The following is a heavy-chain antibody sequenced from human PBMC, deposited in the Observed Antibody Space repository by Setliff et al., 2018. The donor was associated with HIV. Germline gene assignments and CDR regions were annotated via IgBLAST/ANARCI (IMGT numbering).Heavy chain of an antibody. V-gene: IGHV3-48*03. Sequence: GSLRLSCAASGFTFSSYEMNWVRQAPGQGLEWVSYISSGGSTIYYADSVKGRFTISRDNAKNSLYLQMNSLRAEDTAVYYCARDGRRLDAFDIWGQGTMVTVSS. J-gene: IGHJ3*02. CDR2: ISSGGSTI. CDR3: ARDGRRLDAFDI. D-gene: IGHD1-26*01. CDR1: GFTFSSYE.